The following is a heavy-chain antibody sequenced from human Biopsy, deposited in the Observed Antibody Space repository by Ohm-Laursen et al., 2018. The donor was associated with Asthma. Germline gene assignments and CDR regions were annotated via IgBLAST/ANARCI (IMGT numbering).Heavy chain of an antibody. CDR1: PGSFSGFF. D-gene: IGHD2-2*01. J-gene: IGHJ5*02. V-gene: IGHV4-34*01. CDR3: ARAGQCSSTSCYNPGWFDP. Sequence: PGTLSLTWAVYPGSFSGFFWTWIRQSPGKGLEWIGEINHSGSTNYNPSLKSRVTISVDTSKNQFSLKLSSVTAADTAVYYCARAGQCSSTSCYNPGWFDPWGQGTLVTVSS. CDR2: INHSGST.